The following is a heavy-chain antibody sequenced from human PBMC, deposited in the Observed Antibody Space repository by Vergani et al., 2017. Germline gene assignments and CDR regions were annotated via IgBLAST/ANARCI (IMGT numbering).Heavy chain of an antibody. CDR1: GDSIISRSYY. Sequence: QMQLQESGPGLVKASETLSLTCTVSGDSIISRSYYWGWIRQPPGKGLEWNGSIYNSGNGDSSSSLKSRVTISADTSKNQFSLRLTSVTAANTAVYYCTGGNYYSDGTSHFRGRYFDVWGRGTLVTVPS. CDR2: IYNSGNG. V-gene: IGHV4-39*01. D-gene: IGHD3-10*01. CDR3: TGGNYYSDGTSHFRGRYFDV. J-gene: IGHJ2*01.